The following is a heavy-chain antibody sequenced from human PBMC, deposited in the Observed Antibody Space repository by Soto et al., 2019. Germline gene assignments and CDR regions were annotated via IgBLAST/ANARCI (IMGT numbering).Heavy chain of an antibody. D-gene: IGHD3-3*01. CDR3: ARVGNTYYDFWSGYPPDLDV. CDR2: INHSGST. J-gene: IGHJ6*02. V-gene: IGHV4-34*01. CDR1: GGSFSGYY. Sequence: SETLSLTCGVYGGSFSGYYWSWIRQPPGKGLEWIGEINHSGSTNYNPSLKSRVTISVDTSKNQFSLKLSSVTAADTAVYYCARVGNTYYDFWSGYPPDLDVWGQGTTVTVSS.